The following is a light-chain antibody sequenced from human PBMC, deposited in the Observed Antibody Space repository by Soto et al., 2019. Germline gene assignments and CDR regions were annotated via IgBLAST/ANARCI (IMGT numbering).Light chain of an antibody. J-gene: IGKJ1*01. CDR1: QSVSSN. V-gene: IGKV3-15*01. Sequence: EIVMTQSPATLSVSPGERATLSCRASQSVSSNLAWYQQKPGQAPRLLICRASTRATGIPARFSGSGSGTEFTLTISSLQSEDFAVYYCQQYNNWPRTFGQGTKVEIK. CDR3: QQYNNWPRT. CDR2: RAS.